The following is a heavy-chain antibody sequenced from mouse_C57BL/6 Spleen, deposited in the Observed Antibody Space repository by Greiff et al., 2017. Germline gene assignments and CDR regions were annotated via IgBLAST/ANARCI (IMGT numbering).Heavy chain of an antibody. CDR1: GYAFSSSW. V-gene: IGHV1-82*01. D-gene: IGHD2-1*01. CDR3: ARNIYYGNYFDV. J-gene: IGHJ1*03. Sequence: QVQLQQSGPELVKPGASVKISCKASGYAFSSSWMNWVKQRPGKGLEWIGRIYPGDGDTNYNGKFKGKATLTADKSSSTAYMQLSSLTSEDSAVYFCARNIYYGNYFDVWGTGTTVTVSS. CDR2: IYPGDGDT.